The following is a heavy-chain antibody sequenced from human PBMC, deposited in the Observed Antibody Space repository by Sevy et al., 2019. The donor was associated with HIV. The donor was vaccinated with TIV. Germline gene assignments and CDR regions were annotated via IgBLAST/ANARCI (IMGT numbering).Heavy chain of an antibody. CDR3: ARDYGDYEHHYYGMDV. D-gene: IGHD4-17*01. Sequence: ASVEVSCKASGYTFTSYGISWVRQAPGQGLEWMGWISAYNGNTNYAQKLQGRVTMTTDTSTSTAYMELRSLRSDDTAVYYCARDYGDYEHHYYGMDVWGQGTTVTVSS. V-gene: IGHV1-18*01. CDR2: ISAYNGNT. CDR1: GYTFTSYG. J-gene: IGHJ6*02.